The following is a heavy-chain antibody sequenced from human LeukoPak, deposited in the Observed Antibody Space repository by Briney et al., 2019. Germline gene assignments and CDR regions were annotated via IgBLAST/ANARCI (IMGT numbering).Heavy chain of an antibody. J-gene: IGHJ6*02. CDR1: GYTFTSYG. CDR2: ISAYNGNT. Sequence: GASVKVSCKASGYTFTSYGISWVRQTPGQGLEWMGWISAYNGNTNYAQKLQGRVTMTTDTSTSTAYMELRSLRSDDTAVYYCATLTLSSGWPYYYYGMDVWGQGTTVTVSS. V-gene: IGHV1-18*01. CDR3: ATLTLSSGWPYYYYGMDV. D-gene: IGHD6-19*01.